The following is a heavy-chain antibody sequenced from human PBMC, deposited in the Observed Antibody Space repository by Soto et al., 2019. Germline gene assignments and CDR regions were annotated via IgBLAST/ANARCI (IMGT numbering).Heavy chain of an antibody. CDR2: IYSGGST. Sequence: ESGGGLVQPGGSLRLSCAASGFTVSSNYMSWVRQAPGKGLEWVSVIYSGGSTYYADSVKGRFTISRHNSKNTLYLQMNSLRAEDTAVYYCARAIDYDSGGLKTYYYYYMDVWGKGTTVTVSS. CDR3: ARAIDYDSGGLKTYYYYYMDV. V-gene: IGHV3-53*04. J-gene: IGHJ6*03. CDR1: GFTVSSNY. D-gene: IGHD3-3*01.